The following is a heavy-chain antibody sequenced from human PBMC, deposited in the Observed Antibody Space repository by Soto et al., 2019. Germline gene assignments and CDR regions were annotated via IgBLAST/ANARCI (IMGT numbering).Heavy chain of an antibody. D-gene: IGHD6-13*01. Sequence: SETLSLTGIVSGGSISEKYWNWVRQPPGKGLEWIGLIFANGHTDYNPSLKSRVTMSVDASKNQFSLRLTSMTAADTAVYYCVASLAASGLNWLDPWGRGTLVTVSS. V-gene: IGHV4-4*07. CDR3: VASLAASGLNWLDP. J-gene: IGHJ5*02. CDR1: GGSISEKY. CDR2: IFANGHT.